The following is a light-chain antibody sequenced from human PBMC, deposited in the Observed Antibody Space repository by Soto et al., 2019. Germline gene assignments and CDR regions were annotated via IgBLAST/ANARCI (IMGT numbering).Light chain of an antibody. CDR3: QKLKSYPLT. V-gene: IGKV1-9*01. CDR1: QGISSY. CDR2: AAS. Sequence: DIQLTQSPSFLSASVGDRVTITCRASQGISSYLAWYQQKPGKAPKLLIYAASTFQSGVPSRLSGSGSGTEATLTISSLQPEDFATYYCQKLKSYPLTFGPGTKVDIK. J-gene: IGKJ3*01.